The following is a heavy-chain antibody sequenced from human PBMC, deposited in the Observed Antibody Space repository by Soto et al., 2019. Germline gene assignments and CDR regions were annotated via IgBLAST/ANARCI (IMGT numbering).Heavy chain of an antibody. J-gene: IGHJ4*02. CDR3: ARERPYSSGWEPMDY. V-gene: IGHV1-18*04. Sequence: QVQLVQSGAEVKKPGASVKVSCKASGYTFTSYGISWVRQAPGQGLEWMGWISAYDGDTLYAQKLQGRVTMTTDTSTSTAYMEVRSLRYDDTALYYCARERPYSSGWEPMDYWGLGTLVTVSS. CDR1: GYTFTSYG. CDR2: ISAYDGDT. D-gene: IGHD6-25*01.